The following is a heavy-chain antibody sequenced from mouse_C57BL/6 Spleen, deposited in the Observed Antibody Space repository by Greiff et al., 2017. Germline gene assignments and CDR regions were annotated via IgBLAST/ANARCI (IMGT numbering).Heavy chain of an antibody. D-gene: IGHD4-1*01. V-gene: IGHV14-4*01. CDR3: TTGDLTHMDY. CDR1: GFNIKDDY. J-gene: IGHJ4*01. Sequence: VHVKQSGAELVRPGASVKLSCTASGFNIKDDYMHWVKQRPEQGLEWIGWIDPENGDTEYASKFQGKATITADASSNTAYLQLSSLTSEDTAVYYCTTGDLTHMDYWGQGTSVTVSS. CDR2: IDPENGDT.